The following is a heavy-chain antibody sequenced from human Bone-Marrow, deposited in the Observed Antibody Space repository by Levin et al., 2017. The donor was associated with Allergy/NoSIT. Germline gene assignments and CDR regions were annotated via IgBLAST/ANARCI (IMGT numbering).Heavy chain of an antibody. CDR3: ARGRNNAFDI. CDR1: FSLFSLPLFS. CDR2: TYRMSN. J-gene: IGHJ3*02. D-gene: IGHD2/OR15-2a*01. Sequence: SQTLSLPCSLSFSLFSLPLFSFPFLPSSPSRGLEWLVRTYRMSNEYAVSVKSRITINPDTSKNQISLQLNSATPDDTAVYYCARGRNNAFDIWGQGTMVTVSS. V-gene: IGHV6-1*01.